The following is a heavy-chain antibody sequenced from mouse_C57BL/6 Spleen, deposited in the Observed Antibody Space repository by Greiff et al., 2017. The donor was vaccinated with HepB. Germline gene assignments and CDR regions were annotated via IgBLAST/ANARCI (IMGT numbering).Heavy chain of an antibody. CDR2: ISSGGSYT. J-gene: IGHJ1*03. Sequence: VQLKESGGDLVKPGGSLKLSCAASGFTFSSYGMSWVRQTPDKRLEWVATISSGGSYTYYPDSVKGRFTISRDNAKNTLYLQMSSLKSEDTAMYYCANYYGSSYGYFDVWGTGTTVTVSS. D-gene: IGHD1-1*01. V-gene: IGHV5-6*01. CDR3: ANYYGSSYGYFDV. CDR1: GFTFSSYG.